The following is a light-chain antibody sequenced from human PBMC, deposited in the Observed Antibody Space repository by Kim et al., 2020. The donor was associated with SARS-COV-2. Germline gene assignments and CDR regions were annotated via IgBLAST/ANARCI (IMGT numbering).Light chain of an antibody. CDR2: YDS. Sequence: SYELTQPPSVSVAPGKTARITCGENNIGSKSVHWYQQKPGQAPVLVIYYDSDRPSGIPERFSGSNSGNTATLTISRVEAGDEADYYCQVWDSSSDHPGVFGGGTQLTVL. CDR3: QVWDSSSDHPGV. J-gene: IGLJ3*02. V-gene: IGLV3-21*04. CDR1: NIGSKS.